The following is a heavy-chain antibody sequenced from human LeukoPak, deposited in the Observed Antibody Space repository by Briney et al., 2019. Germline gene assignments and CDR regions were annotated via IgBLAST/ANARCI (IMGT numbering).Heavy chain of an antibody. CDR2: IYYSGST. D-gene: IGHD3-3*01. Sequence: SQTLSLTCTVSGGSISSGGYYWSWIRQHPGKGLEWIGYIYYSGSTYYNPSLKSRVTISVDTSKNQFSLKLSSVTAADTAVYYCARGYYDFWSGYYTDTWGQGTLVTVSS. CDR1: GGSISSGGYY. J-gene: IGHJ5*02. V-gene: IGHV4-31*03. CDR3: ARGYYDFWSGYYTDT.